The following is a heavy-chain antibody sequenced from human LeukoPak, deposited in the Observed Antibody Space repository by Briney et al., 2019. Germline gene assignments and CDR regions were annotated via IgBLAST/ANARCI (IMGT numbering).Heavy chain of an antibody. Sequence: GGSLRLSCAASGFTFSSYGIHWVRQAPGKGLEWVTFIRHDGTNQHYGDSVKGRFTISRDNHKNTVFLQMNRVRAEDTAVYFCARSRNVRTFDYWGQGTLVAVSS. V-gene: IGHV3-30*02. J-gene: IGHJ4*02. CDR1: GFTFSSYG. CDR2: IRHDGTNQ. CDR3: ARSRNVRTFDY.